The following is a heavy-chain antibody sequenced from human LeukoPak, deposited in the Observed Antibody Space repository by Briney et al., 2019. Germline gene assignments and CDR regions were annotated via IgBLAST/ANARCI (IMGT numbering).Heavy chain of an antibody. CDR2: IYTSGST. CDR3: ARGVGVWSGYYTGHYYYYMDV. CDR1: GGSISSGSYY. J-gene: IGHJ6*03. Sequence: ASETLSLTCTVSGGSISSGSYYWSWIRQPAGKGLEWIGHIYTSGSTNYNPSLKSRVTISVDTSKNQFSLKLSSVTAADTAVYYCARGVGVWSGYYTGHYYYYMDVWGKGTTVTVSS. V-gene: IGHV4-61*09. D-gene: IGHD3-3*01.